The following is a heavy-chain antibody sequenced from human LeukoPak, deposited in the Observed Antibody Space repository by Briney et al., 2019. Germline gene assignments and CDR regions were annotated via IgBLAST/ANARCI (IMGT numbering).Heavy chain of an antibody. D-gene: IGHD3-22*01. J-gene: IGHJ1*01. CDR2: ISGSGGST. Sequence: PGGSLRLSCAASGFTFSSYAMSWVRQAPGKGLEWVSAISGSGGSTCYADSVKGRFTISRDNSKNTLYLQMNSLRAEDTAVYYCAKGSRDYYDSSGYMRHWGQGTLVTVSS. CDR3: AKGSRDYYDSSGYMRH. V-gene: IGHV3-23*01. CDR1: GFTFSSYA.